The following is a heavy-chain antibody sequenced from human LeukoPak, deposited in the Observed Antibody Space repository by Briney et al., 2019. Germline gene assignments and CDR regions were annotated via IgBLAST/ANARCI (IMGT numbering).Heavy chain of an antibody. D-gene: IGHD1-26*01. V-gene: IGHV1-69*06. Sequence: SVKVSCKASGGTFSSYAISWVRQAPGQGLEWMGGIIPIFGTANYAQKFQGRVTMTGDTSTGTVYMELRSLRTEDTAVYFCARDNSGSWEVHAFDIWGQGTMVTVSS. J-gene: IGHJ3*02. CDR1: GGTFSSYA. CDR3: ARDNSGSWEVHAFDI. CDR2: IIPIFGTA.